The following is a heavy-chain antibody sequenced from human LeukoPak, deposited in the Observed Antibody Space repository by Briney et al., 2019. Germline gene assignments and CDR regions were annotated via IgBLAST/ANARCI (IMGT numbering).Heavy chain of an antibody. V-gene: IGHV3-23*01. CDR3: AKDSVPYYYGSGSYPDY. Sequence: GGSLRLSCAASGFTFSDYWMSWVRQAPGKGLEWVSGISGSGGSTYYADSVKGRFTISRDNSKNTLYLQMNSLRAEDTAVYYCAKDSVPYYYGSGSYPDYWGQGTLVTVSS. D-gene: IGHD3-10*01. J-gene: IGHJ4*02. CDR2: ISGSGGST. CDR1: GFTFSDYW.